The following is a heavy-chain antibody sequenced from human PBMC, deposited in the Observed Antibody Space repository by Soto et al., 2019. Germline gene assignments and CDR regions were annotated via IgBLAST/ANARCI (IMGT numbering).Heavy chain of an antibody. D-gene: IGHD3-10*01. J-gene: IGHJ3*01. CDR1: GFTFGDYA. CDR2: IRSKGSGGTS. CDR3: TRDQPITP. V-gene: IGHV3-49*04. Sequence: GGSLRLSCTASGFTFGDYAMSWVRQAPGKGLEWVGFIRSKGSGGTSEYAASVKGRFTFSRDDSKSIAYLQMNSLKIEDTAVYYCTRDQPITPWGQGTMVTVS.